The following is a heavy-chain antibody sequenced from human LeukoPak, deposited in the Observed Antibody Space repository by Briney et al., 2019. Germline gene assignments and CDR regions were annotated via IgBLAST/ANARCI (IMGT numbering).Heavy chain of an antibody. CDR3: ARDRWTTGDFHYYYGMVV. CDR2: IDSDGIST. J-gene: IGHJ6*01. V-gene: IGHV3-74*01. CDR1: RVTFSGYL. D-gene: IGHD7-27*01. Sequence: GSPRLSSAASRVTFSGYLMHCVPQAPGKGLVWFSRIDSDGISTSYTDSVRGRFTLSRDNAQNTMYLQMNSLRVEDTAVYYCARDRWTTGDFHYYYGMVVWGEGTTVTVSS.